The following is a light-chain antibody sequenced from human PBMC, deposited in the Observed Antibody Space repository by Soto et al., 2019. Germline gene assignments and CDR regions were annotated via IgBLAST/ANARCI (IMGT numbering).Light chain of an antibody. CDR2: KAS. V-gene: IGKV1-5*03. J-gene: IGKJ2*01. Sequence: DIQMTQSPSALSASVGDSVTITCRASKSISRWLAWYQQKPGKAPKLLIYKASSLQGGVPSRFSGSGSGTECTLPISGLQPDDVETSDCHRYAGLYTFGQGTKLKI. CDR3: HRYAGLYT. CDR1: KSISRW.